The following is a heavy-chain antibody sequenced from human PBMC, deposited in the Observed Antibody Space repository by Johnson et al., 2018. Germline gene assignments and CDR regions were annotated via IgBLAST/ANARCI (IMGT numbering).Heavy chain of an antibody. J-gene: IGHJ6*03. CDR1: GGSISNTSHY. CDR3: WRMSSLTTDFYFSYDYRDV. D-gene: IGHD3-3*01. CDR2: MFYSGTT. V-gene: IGHV4-39*07. Sequence: QVQLQESGPGLVKPSETLSLTCSVSGGSISNTSHYWGWIRQPPGKGLELIGTMFYSGTTYYNPSLKSRVTISVDTSKNQFSLKLSSLTAADTAVYHGWRMSSLTTDFYFSYDYRDVGGKGTTVTVSS.